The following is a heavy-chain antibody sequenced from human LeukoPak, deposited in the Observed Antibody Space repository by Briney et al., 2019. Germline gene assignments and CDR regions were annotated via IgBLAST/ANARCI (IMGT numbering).Heavy chain of an antibody. J-gene: IGHJ4*02. Sequence: SETLSLTCTVSGGSISSSSYYWGWIRQPPGKGLEWIGSIYYSGSTYYNPSLKSRVTISVDTSKNQFSLKLSSVTAADTAVYYCARDSMDFWSGYSPRYFDYWGQGTLVTVSS. V-gene: IGHV4-39*07. CDR2: IYYSGST. CDR3: ARDSMDFWSGYSPRYFDY. D-gene: IGHD3-3*01. CDR1: GGSISSSSYY.